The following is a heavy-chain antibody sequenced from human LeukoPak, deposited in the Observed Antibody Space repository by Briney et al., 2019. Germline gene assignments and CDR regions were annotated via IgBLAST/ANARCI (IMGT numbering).Heavy chain of an antibody. CDR2: ISAYNGNT. Sequence: ASVKVSCKASGYTFTSYGISWVRQAPGQGLEWMGWISAYNGNTNYAQKLQGRVTMTTDTSTSTAYMELRSLRSDDTAVYYCARDLGLRAGPPQPTWNWLDPWGQGTLVTVSS. V-gene: IGHV1-18*04. J-gene: IGHJ5*02. D-gene: IGHD3-16*01. CDR3: ARDLGLRAGPPQPTWNWLDP. CDR1: GYTFTSYG.